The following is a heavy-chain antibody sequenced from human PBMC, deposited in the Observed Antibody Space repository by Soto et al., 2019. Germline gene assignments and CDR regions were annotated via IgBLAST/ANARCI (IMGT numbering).Heavy chain of an antibody. D-gene: IGHD6-19*01. CDR2: ISGYNGNT. J-gene: IGHJ6*02. CDR1: GYTFSNYG. V-gene: IGHV1-18*01. Sequence: QVQLVQSGAEVKKPGASVTVSCKTSGYTFSNYGINWVRQAPGQGLECMGWISGYNGNTNYAQTVQGRVTMTTDTSTGTVYMELRRLTSDDTAIYYCSRFIMVGGWFDPNYYHGMDVWGQGTTVTVS. CDR3: SRFIMVGGWFDPNYYHGMDV.